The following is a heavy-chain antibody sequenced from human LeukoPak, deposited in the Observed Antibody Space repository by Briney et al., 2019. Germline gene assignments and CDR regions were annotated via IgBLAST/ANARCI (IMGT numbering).Heavy chain of an antibody. CDR2: INPNSGGT. V-gene: IGHV1-2*02. J-gene: IGHJ4*02. CDR3: ARDVRRNNSSHIDC. Sequence: GASVKVSCKASGYTFTGYFMHWVRQAPGQGPEWMGWINPNSGGTNSAQKFQGRVTMTRDTSINTTYMELSRLKSDDTAVYYCARDVRRNNSSHIDCWGQGALVTVPS. D-gene: IGHD6-13*01. CDR1: GYTFTGYF.